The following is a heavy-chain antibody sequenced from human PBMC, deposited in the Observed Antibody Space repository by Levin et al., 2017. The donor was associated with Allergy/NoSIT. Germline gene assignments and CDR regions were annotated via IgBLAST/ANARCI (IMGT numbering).Heavy chain of an antibody. Sequence: SVKVSCKASGGTFSSYAISWVRQAPGQGLEWMGGIIPIFGTANYAQKFQGRVTITADESTSTAYMELSSLRSEDTAVYYCARDVGNYDILTGYYLSLDYYYGMDVWGQGTTVTVSS. J-gene: IGHJ6*02. CDR3: ARDVGNYDILTGYYLSLDYYYGMDV. D-gene: IGHD3-9*01. CDR2: IIPIFGTA. CDR1: GGTFSSYA. V-gene: IGHV1-69*13.